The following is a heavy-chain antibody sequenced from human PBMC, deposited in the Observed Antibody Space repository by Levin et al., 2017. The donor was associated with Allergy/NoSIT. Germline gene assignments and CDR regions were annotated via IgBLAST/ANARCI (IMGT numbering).Heavy chain of an antibody. CDR1: GFTFSDYY. CDR2: ISSSGSTI. Sequence: PGGSLRLSCAASGFTFSDYYMSWIRQAPGKGLEWVSYISSSGSTIYYADSVKGRFTISRDNAKNSLYLQMNSLRAEDTAVYYCARAAAATLLYYYYGMDVWGQGTTVTVSS. CDR3: ARAAAATLLYYYYGMDV. V-gene: IGHV3-11*01. D-gene: IGHD6-13*01. J-gene: IGHJ6*02.